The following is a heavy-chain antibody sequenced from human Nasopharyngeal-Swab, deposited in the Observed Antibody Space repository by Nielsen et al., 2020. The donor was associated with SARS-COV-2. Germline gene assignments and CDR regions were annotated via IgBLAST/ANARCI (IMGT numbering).Heavy chain of an antibody. CDR1: GGSISSSNW. D-gene: IGHD6-19*01. J-gene: IGHJ4*02. CDR3: ASRSLGGIAVAGTGN. CDR2: IYHSGST. Sequence: SETLSLTCAVSGGSISSSNWWSWVRQPPGQGLEWIGEIYHSGSTNYNPSLKSRVTISVDKSKNQFSLKLSSVTAADTAVYYCASRSLGGIAVAGTGNWGQGTLVTVSS. V-gene: IGHV4-4*02.